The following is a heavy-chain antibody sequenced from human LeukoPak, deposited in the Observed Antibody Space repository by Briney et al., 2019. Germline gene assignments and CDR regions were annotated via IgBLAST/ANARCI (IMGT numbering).Heavy chain of an antibody. Sequence: SETLSLTCAVYGGSFSGYYWSWIRQSPGKRLEWIGEVNHSGSTNYNPSLKSRVTISVDTSKNQFSLKLSSVTAADTAVYYCARLRDSSGYSTGYFDYWGQGTLVTVSS. D-gene: IGHD3-22*01. J-gene: IGHJ4*02. V-gene: IGHV4-34*01. CDR2: VNHSGST. CDR3: ARLRDSSGYSTGYFDY. CDR1: GGSFSGYY.